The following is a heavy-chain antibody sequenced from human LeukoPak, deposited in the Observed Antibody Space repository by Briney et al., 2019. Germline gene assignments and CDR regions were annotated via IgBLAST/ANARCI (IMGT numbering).Heavy chain of an antibody. D-gene: IGHD7-27*01. CDR3: AREPTEELGPPGDY. Sequence: ASVKVSCKASGGTFSSYAISWVRQAPGQGLEWMGGIIPIFGTANYAQKLQGRVTITADESTSTAYMELSSLRSEDTAVYYCAREPTEELGPPGDYWGQGTLVTVSS. CDR1: GGTFSSYA. J-gene: IGHJ4*02. CDR2: IIPIFGTA. V-gene: IGHV1-69*01.